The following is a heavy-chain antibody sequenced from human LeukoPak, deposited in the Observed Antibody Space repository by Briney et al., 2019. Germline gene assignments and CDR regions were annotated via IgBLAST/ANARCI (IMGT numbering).Heavy chain of an antibody. V-gene: IGHV1-69*13. D-gene: IGHD3-9*01. CDR1: GGTFTSYA. CDR3: ARGRITILCLVIIGLSWFDP. Sequence: ASVKVSCMASGGTFTSYAISWVRQAAGQGLEWMGGIIPIFGTANYAQKFQGRVTITADESTSTAYMELSSLRSEDTAVYYCARGRITILCLVIIGLSWFDPWGQGTLVTGSS. J-gene: IGHJ5*02. CDR2: IIPIFGTA.